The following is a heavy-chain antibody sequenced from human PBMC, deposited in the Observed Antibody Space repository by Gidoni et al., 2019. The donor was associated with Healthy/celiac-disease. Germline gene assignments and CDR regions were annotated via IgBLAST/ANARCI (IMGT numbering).Heavy chain of an antibody. J-gene: IGHJ1*01. D-gene: IGHD4-17*01. V-gene: IGHV3-43*01. Sequence: EVQLVESGGVVVQPGGSLRLSCAASGFNFDDYTMHWVRQAPGKGLEWVSLISWDGGSTYYADSVKGRFTISRDNSKNSLYLQMNSLRTEDTALYYCAKDGTVTTWGYFQHWGQGTLVTVSS. CDR3: AKDGTVTTWGYFQH. CDR1: GFNFDDYT. CDR2: ISWDGGST.